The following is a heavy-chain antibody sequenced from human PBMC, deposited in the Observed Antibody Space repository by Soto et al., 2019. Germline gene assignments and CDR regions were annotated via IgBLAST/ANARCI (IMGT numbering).Heavy chain of an antibody. CDR1: GGTFSSYA. V-gene: IGHV1-69*13. CDR3: ARSPTPRAFDI. Sequence: RASVKVSCKASGGTFSSYAITWVRQAPGQGLEWMGGIIPIFGTADYAQKFQGRVTITADESTSTAYLELSSLRSEDTAVYYCARSPTPRAFDIWGQGTMVTLSS. CDR2: IIPIFGTA. J-gene: IGHJ3*02.